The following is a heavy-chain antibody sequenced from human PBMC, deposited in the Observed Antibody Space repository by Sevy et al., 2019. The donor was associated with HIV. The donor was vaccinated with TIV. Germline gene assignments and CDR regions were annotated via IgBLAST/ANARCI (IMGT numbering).Heavy chain of an antibody. CDR1: GFTFSSYA. CDR2: ISYDGSNK. D-gene: IGHD1-26*01. V-gene: IGHV3-30-3*01. J-gene: IGHJ4*02. CDR3: ARDERELWSRDY. Sequence: GGSLRLACAASGFTFSSYAMHWVRQAPGKGLEWVAVISYDGSNKYYADSVKGRFTISRDNSKNTLYLQMNSLRAEDTAVYYCARDERELWSRDYWDQGTLVTVSS.